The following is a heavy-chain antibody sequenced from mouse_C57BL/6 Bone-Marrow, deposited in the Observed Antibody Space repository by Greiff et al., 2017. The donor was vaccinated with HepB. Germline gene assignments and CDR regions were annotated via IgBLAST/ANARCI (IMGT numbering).Heavy chain of an antibody. CDR2: INPNNGGT. J-gene: IGHJ4*01. CDR3: ATPRSPTVVAPYAMDY. D-gene: IGHD1-1*01. Sequence: EVKLQQSGPELVKPGASVKISCKASGYTFTDYYMNWVKQSHGKSLEWIGDINPNNGGTSYNQKFKGKATLTVDKSSSTAYMELRSLTSEDSAVYYCATPRSPTVVAPYAMDYWGQGTSVTVSS. V-gene: IGHV1-26*01. CDR1: GYTFTDYY.